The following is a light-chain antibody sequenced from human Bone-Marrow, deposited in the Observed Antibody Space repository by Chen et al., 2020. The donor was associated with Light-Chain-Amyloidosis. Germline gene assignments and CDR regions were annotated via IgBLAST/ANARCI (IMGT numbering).Light chain of an antibody. CDR2: EVT. CDR3: SSYTITNTLV. V-gene: IGLV2-14*01. Sequence: QSALTQPASVSGSPGQSITISCTGTSSDVGGVNHVSWYQQHPDKAPKLMIYEVTNRPSWVPDLFSGSKSDNTASLTISGLQTEDEADYFCSSYTITNTLVFGSGTRVTVL. J-gene: IGLJ1*01. CDR1: SSDVGGVNH.